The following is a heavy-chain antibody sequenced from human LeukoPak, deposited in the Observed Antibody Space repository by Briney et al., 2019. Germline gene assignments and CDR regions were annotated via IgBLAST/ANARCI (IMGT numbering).Heavy chain of an antibody. CDR2: ISYDGSNK. CDR3: ARDSSPEQWLFYFDY. D-gene: IGHD6-19*01. V-gene: IGHV3-30*04. Sequence: GRSLRLSCAASGFTFSSYAMHWVRQAPGKGLEWVAVISYDGSNKYYADSVKGRFTISRDNSKNTLYLQMNSLRAEDTAVYYCARDSSPEQWLFYFDYWGQGTLVTVSS. J-gene: IGHJ4*02. CDR1: GFTFSSYA.